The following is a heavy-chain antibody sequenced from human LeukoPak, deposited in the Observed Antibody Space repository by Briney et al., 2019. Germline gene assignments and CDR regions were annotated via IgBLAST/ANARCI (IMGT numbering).Heavy chain of an antibody. J-gene: IGHJ4*02. V-gene: IGHV4-34*01. CDR1: GESFSGYY. CDR3: ATFPDYEPIDN. D-gene: IGHD3-16*01. CDR2: INHRGGT. Sequence: PSETLSLTCVFSGESFSGYYWSWIRQPPGRGLEWIGDINHRGGTSYNPSLKSRLSISIDTSKNKFSLILDSVTAADTAVYFCATFPDYEPIDNWGQGTLVTVSS.